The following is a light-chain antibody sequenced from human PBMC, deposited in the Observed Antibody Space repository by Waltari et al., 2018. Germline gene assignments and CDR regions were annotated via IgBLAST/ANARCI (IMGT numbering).Light chain of an antibody. V-gene: IGKV5-2*01. J-gene: IGKJ2*01. CDR3: LQHDNFPLT. CDR2: EST. CDR1: QDIDDD. Sequence: ETTLTQSPAFMSATPADTVNISCKASQDIDDDVNWYQQKPGEAPSFIILESTTRVHGISPRFSGSVYGREFTLTINNIQSEDAAYYFCLQHDNFPLTFGQGTKVEIK.